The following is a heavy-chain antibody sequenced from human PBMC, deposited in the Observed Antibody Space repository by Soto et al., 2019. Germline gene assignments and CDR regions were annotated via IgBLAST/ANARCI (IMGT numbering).Heavy chain of an antibody. Sequence: PGGSLRLSCAASGFTFSSYTMNWVRQAPGRGLEWVSSIGTSSSYIYYADSVKGRFTISRDNAKNSLFLQMNSPRADDTAVYYCARDSVRDYLYYYYGMDVWGQGTTVTVSS. J-gene: IGHJ6*02. CDR3: ARDSVRDYLYYYYGMDV. V-gene: IGHV3-21*01. D-gene: IGHD4-17*01. CDR1: GFTFSSYT. CDR2: IGTSSSYI.